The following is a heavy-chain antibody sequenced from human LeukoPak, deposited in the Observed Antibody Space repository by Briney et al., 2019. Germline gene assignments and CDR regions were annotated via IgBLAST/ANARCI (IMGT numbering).Heavy chain of an antibody. D-gene: IGHD3-10*01. V-gene: IGHV1-2*02. Sequence: ASVKVSCKASGYTFTDSYMHWVRQAPGQGLEWMGWINPIGGGTNYAQTFQGRLTMTRDTSISTAYMELSRLRSDDTAVYYCARFMAFDYWGQGTLVTVCS. J-gene: IGHJ4*02. CDR2: INPIGGGT. CDR1: GYTFTDSY. CDR3: ARFMAFDY.